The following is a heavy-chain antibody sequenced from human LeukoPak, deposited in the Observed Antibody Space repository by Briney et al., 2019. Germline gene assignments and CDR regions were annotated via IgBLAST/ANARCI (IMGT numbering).Heavy chain of an antibody. D-gene: IGHD6-13*01. J-gene: IGHJ6*02. CDR3: ARVSAAADYYYGIDV. CDR2: IYYSGST. Sequence: SETLSLTCTVSGGSISSYYWSWIRQPPGKGLEWIGYIYYSGSTNYNPSLKSRVTISVDTSKNQFSLKLSSVTAADTAVYYCARVSAAADYYYGIDVWGQGTTVTVSS. CDR1: GGSISSYY. V-gene: IGHV4-59*01.